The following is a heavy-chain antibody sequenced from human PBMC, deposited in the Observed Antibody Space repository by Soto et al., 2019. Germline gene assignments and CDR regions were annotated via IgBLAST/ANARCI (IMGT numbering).Heavy chain of an antibody. Sequence: PSETLALTCTFSGCSISSYYWSWIRKPPGKGLEWIGYIYYSGSTNYNPSLKSRVIISIDTSKNQFSLKLSSVTAADTAVYYCARDHEYFQHWGQGTLVAVS. J-gene: IGHJ1*01. CDR1: GCSISSYY. V-gene: IGHV4-59*01. CDR3: ARDHEYFQH. CDR2: IYYSGST.